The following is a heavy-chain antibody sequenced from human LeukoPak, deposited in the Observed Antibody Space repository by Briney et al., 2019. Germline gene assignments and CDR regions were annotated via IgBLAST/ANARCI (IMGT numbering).Heavy chain of an antibody. CDR1: GFTFSSYA. CDR3: ATGAWELPCPLDY. V-gene: IGHV3-23*01. CDR2: ISGSGGST. J-gene: IGHJ4*02. D-gene: IGHD1-26*01. Sequence: GGSLRLSCAASGFTFSSYAMSWVRQAPGKGLEWVSAISGSGGSTYYADSVKGRFTIPRDNSKNTLYLQMNSLRAEDTAVYYCATGAWELPCPLDYWGQGTLVTVSS.